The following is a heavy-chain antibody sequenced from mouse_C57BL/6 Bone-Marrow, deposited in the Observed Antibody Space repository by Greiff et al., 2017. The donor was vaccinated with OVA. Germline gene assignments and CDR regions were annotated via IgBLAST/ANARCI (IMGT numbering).Heavy chain of an antibody. CDR2: IDPSDSYT. CDR3: ARSSYRNYQAWFAY. CDR1: GYTFTSYW. D-gene: IGHD2-5*01. V-gene: IGHV1-50*01. J-gene: IGHJ3*01. Sequence: QVQLQQPGAELVKPGASVKLSCKASGYTFTSYWMQWVKQRPGQGLEWIGEIDPSDSYTNYNQKFKGKATLTVDTSSSTAYMQLSSLTSEDSAVYYCARSSYRNYQAWFAYWGQGTLVTVSA.